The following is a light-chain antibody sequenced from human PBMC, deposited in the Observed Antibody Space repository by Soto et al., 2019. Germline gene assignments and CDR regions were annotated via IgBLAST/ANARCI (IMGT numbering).Light chain of an antibody. V-gene: IGLV2-14*03. Sequence: QSALTQPASVSGSPGQSITISCTGTSIDVGHPYNYVSWYQQYPGKAPKLLILGVSNRPSGISGRFSGSKSGNTASLTIAGLQTEGEAVYYCMSYIASTSTHWVLGGGTKL. CDR3: MSYIASTSTHWV. J-gene: IGLJ3*02. CDR1: SIDVGHPYNY. CDR2: GVS.